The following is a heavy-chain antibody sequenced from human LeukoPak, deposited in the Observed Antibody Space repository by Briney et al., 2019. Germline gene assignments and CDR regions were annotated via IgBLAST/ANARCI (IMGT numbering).Heavy chain of an antibody. Sequence: GGSLRLPCAASGFTFSRSAMSWVRQAPGKGLEWVSYISSSSSTIYYADSVKGRFTISRDNAKNSLYLQLNSLRDEDTAVYYCARDLTLSYWGQGTLVTVSS. CDR2: ISSSSSTI. D-gene: IGHD1-14*01. CDR1: GFTFSRSA. J-gene: IGHJ4*02. V-gene: IGHV3-48*02. CDR3: ARDLTLSY.